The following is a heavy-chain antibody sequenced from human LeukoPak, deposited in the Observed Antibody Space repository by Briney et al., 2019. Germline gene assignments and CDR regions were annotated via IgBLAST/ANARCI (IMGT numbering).Heavy chain of an antibody. CDR3: TTRSGDFWSGFVN. CDR1: GNSLSELS. V-gene: IGHV1-24*01. D-gene: IGHD3-3*01. Sequence: GASVKVSCKVSGNSLSELSIQWVRQAPGKGLGCLGGFDPEEDKMVYAQNFQGRVTMTEDTSTQTAFMELSGLTSDDTAVYYCTTRSGDFWSGFVNWGQGTLVTVSS. J-gene: IGHJ4*02. CDR2: FDPEEDKM.